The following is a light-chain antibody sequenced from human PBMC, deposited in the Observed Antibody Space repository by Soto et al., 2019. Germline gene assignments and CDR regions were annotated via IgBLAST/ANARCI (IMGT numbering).Light chain of an antibody. CDR2: DAS. V-gene: IGKV1-5*01. CDR3: QQYISFPKT. J-gene: IGKJ1*01. CDR1: QSVSSW. Sequence: DTQMTQSPPTLPAFVGDTVTITCRASQSVSSWLAWYQQKPGTAPNLLIYDASSLASGVPSRFSGSGSGTKFTLTIRSLQPDDFATYYCQQYISFPKTFGQGTKVEMK.